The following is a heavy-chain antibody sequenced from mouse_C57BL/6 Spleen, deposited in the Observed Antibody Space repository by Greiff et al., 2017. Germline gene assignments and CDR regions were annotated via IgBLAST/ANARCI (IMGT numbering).Heavy chain of an antibody. CDR2: IEPETGGT. V-gene: IGHV1-15*01. J-gene: IGHJ4*01. CDR3: TRGYGNYVGAMDY. CDR1: GYTFTDYE. Sequence: QVQLQQSGAELVRPGASVTLSCKASGYTFTDYEMHWVKQTPVHGLEWIGAIEPETGGTAYNQKFKGKAILTADKSSSTAYMELRSLTSEDSAVYYCTRGYGNYVGAMDYWGQGTSVTVSS. D-gene: IGHD2-1*01.